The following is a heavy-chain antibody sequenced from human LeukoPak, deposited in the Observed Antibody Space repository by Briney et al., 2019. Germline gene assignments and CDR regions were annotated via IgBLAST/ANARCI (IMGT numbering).Heavy chain of an antibody. CDR2: INPNSGGT. Sequence: GASVKVSCKASGYTFTDYYIHWVRQAPGQGLEWMAWINPNSGGTYYAQNFHDRITLTRDTFISTAYMELSRLRSDDTAIYYCARASALYCSSTSCLFDYWGQGTLVTVSS. CDR1: GYTFTDYY. J-gene: IGHJ4*02. V-gene: IGHV1-2*02. D-gene: IGHD2-2*01. CDR3: ARASALYCSSTSCLFDY.